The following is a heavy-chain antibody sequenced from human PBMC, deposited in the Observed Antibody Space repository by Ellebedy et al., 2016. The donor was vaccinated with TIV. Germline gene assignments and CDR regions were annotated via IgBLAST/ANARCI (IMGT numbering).Heavy chain of an antibody. CDR3: ARWPSGDAPLDY. CDR1: GLTFSTYP. D-gene: IGHD4-17*01. J-gene: IGHJ4*02. V-gene: IGHV3-23*01. Sequence: GESLKISCAASGLTFSTYPMTWVRRAPGKGLEWVSAISTSGDSTYYADSVKGRFTISRDNSKNTLYLQMNSLRVEDTAVYYCARWPSGDAPLDYWGQGTLVTVSS. CDR2: ISTSGDST.